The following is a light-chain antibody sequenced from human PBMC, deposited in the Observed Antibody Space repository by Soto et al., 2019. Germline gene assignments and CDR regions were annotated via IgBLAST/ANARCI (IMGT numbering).Light chain of an antibody. CDR2: LAS. Sequence: DIQMTPSPSSVSASVGDRVTLTCRASQDIDSWIAWYQQRPGTAPKLLLSLASKLQSGVPSRFCRSGSGTDFTLTVISLQAEDVATYYWQQAKSFPLTFGGGTKVEIK. CDR1: QDIDSW. J-gene: IGKJ4*01. CDR3: QQAKSFPLT. V-gene: IGKV1-12*01.